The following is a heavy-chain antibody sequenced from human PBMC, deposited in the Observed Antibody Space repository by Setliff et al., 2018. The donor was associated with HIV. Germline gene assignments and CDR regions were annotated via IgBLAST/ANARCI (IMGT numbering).Heavy chain of an antibody. Sequence: SETLSLTCTVSGGPISSAGGYFYSWIRQHPGKGLEWIGYIYYSGSTYYNPSLKSRFTISMDTSKNQFSLKVTSVSAADTAVYYCARNPSNLGGFDIWGQGTMVTVSS. D-gene: IGHD2-15*01. CDR2: IYYSGST. J-gene: IGHJ3*02. V-gene: IGHV4-31*03. CDR1: GGPISSAGGYF. CDR3: ARNPSNLGGFDI.